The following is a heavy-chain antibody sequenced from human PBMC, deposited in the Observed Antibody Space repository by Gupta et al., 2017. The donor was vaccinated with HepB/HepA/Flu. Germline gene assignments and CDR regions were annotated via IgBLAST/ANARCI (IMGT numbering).Heavy chain of an antibody. V-gene: IGHV4-39*01. Sequence: QLQLQESGPGLVKPPETLSLTCTVSGGSISNSYHSWGWRRQPPGKGLEYIGNISCSGSAYYNPSLKSRVTLSVDTSKNQFSLRLSSVTAADTAVYYCGSWGGLEFAGSGLHFWGQGSLVAVSS. CDR2: ISCSGSA. D-gene: IGHD3-22*01. CDR1: GGSISNSYHS. CDR3: GSWGGLEFAGSGLHF. J-gene: IGHJ4*02.